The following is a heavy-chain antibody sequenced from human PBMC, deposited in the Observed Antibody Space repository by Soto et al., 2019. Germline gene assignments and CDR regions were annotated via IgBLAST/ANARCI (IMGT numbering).Heavy chain of an antibody. J-gene: IGHJ4*02. CDR1: GGSISSGGYY. CDR2: IYYSGST. Sequence: QVQLQESGPGLVKPSQTLSLTCTVSGGSISSGGYYWSWIRQHPGQGLEWIGYIYYSGSTCYNPSRKSRVTISVDTSKNRGSLKLSSVSAADTAVYYCARSSRSTVATYHYSGQGTLVSVSS. D-gene: IGHD4-17*01. V-gene: IGHV4-31*03. CDR3: ARSSRSTVATYHY.